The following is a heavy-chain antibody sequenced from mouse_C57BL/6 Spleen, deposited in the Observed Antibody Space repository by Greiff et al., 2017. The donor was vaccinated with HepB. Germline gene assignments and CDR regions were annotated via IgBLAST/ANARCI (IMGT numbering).Heavy chain of an antibody. CDR3: TTGSITSDY. J-gene: IGHJ4*01. CDR1: GFNIKDDY. CDR2: IDPENGDT. V-gene: IGHV14-4*01. Sequence: VQLKQSGAELVRPGASVKLSCTASGFNIKDDYMHWVKQRPEQGLEWIGWIDPENGDTEYASKFQGKATITADTSSNTAYLQLSSLTSEDTAVYYCTTGSITSDYWGQGTSVTVSS. D-gene: IGHD1-1*01.